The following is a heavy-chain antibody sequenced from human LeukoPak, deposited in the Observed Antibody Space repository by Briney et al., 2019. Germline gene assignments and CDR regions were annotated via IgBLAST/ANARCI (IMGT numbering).Heavy chain of an antibody. CDR3: AKVYLESFDY. Sequence: PGGSLRLSCAASGFTFSSYSMNWVRQAPGKGLEWVSSISGSSSYIYYADSWKGRFTISRDNAKNSLYLQMNSLRAEDTAVYYCAKVYLESFDYWGQGTLVTVSS. CDR2: ISGSSSYI. V-gene: IGHV3-21*01. J-gene: IGHJ4*02. D-gene: IGHD1-1*01. CDR1: GFTFSSYS.